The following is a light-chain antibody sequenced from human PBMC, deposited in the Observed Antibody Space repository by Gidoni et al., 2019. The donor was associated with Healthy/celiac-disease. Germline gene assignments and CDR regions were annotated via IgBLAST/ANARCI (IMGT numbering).Light chain of an antibody. CDR3: QQYYSTPQA. CDR2: WAS. CDR1: QSVLYSSNNKNY. Sequence: DIVMTQSPDSLAVSLGERATINCKSSQSVLYSSNNKNYLPWYQQKPGQPPKLLIYWASTREAGGPDRFSGSGCGTDFTLTISSLQAEDVAVYYCQQYYSTPQAFGQGTKVEIK. V-gene: IGKV4-1*01. J-gene: IGKJ1*01.